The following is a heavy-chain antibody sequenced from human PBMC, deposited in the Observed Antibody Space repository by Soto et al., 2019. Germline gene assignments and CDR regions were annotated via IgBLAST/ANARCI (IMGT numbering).Heavy chain of an antibody. V-gene: IGHV3-23*01. J-gene: IGHJ4*02. CDR2: ISGSGGST. Sequence: EVQLLESGGGLVQPGGSLRLSCAASGFTFSSYAMSWVRQAPGKGLEWVSAISGSGGSTYYADSVKGRFTIPRDNSKNTLYLQMNSLRAEDTSVYYCAKTPHPLTTVWFDYWGQGTLVTVSS. D-gene: IGHD4-17*01. CDR1: GFTFSSYA. CDR3: AKTPHPLTTVWFDY.